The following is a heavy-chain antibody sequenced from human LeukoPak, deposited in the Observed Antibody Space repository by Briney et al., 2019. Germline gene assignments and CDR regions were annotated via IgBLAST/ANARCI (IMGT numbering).Heavy chain of an antibody. V-gene: IGHV4-59*08. CDR1: GGSISSYY. CDR3: ARHVYFDWLYDY. Sequence: SETLSLTCTVSGGSISSYYWSWIRQPPGKGLEWIGYIYYSGSTNYNPSLKSRVTTSVDTSKNQFSLKLSSVTAADTAVYYCARHVYFDWLYDYWGQGTLVTVSS. J-gene: IGHJ4*02. CDR2: IYYSGST. D-gene: IGHD3-9*01.